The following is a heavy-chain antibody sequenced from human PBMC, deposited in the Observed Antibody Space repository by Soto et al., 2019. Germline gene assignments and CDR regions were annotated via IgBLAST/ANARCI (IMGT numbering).Heavy chain of an antibody. CDR2: SRDKVHSHTT. CDR1: GFTYSDHY. V-gene: IGHV3-72*01. Sequence: EVQLAESGGGLVQPGGSLRLSCAASGFTYSDHYMDWVRQAPGKGLEWVGRSRDKVHSHTTEYAASVKGRFTISRGDSGNSMYLQMNSLKTEDTPVYYCARGVVSTGYFDYWGLGTLVTVSS. J-gene: IGHJ4*02. CDR3: ARGVVSTGYFDY. D-gene: IGHD5-12*01.